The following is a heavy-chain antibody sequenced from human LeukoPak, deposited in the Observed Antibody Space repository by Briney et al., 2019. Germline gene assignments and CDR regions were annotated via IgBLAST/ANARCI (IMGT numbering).Heavy chain of an antibody. V-gene: IGHV3-21*01. J-gene: IGHJ4*02. CDR3: ARAYGYTSPYYFDY. CDR1: GFTFSSYS. D-gene: IGHD6-19*01. Sequence: AGGSLRLSCAASGFTFSSYSMNWVRQAPGKGLEWVSSISSSSSYIYYADSVKGRLTISRDNAKNSLYLQMNSLRDEDTAVYYCARAYGYTSPYYFDYWGQGTLVTVSS. CDR2: ISSSSSYI.